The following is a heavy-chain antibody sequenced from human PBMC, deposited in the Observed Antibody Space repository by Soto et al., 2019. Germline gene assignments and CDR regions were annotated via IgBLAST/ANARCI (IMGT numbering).Heavy chain of an antibody. CDR1: GGTFSSYA. V-gene: IGHV1-69*13. CDR3: ASGYYYDSSGYYYYFDY. CDR2: IIPIFGTA. Sequence: SVKVSCKASGGTFSSYAISWVRQAPGQGLEWMGGIIPIFGTANYAQKFQGRVTITADESTSTAYMELSSLRSEDTAVYYCASGYYYDSSGYYYYFDYWGQGTLVTVSS. J-gene: IGHJ4*02. D-gene: IGHD3-22*01.